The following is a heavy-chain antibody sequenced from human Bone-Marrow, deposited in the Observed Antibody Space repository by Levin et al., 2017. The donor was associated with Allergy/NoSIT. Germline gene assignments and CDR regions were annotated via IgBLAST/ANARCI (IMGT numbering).Heavy chain of an antibody. Sequence: GESLKISCKGSGYSFTSYWIGWVRQMPEKGLEWMGIIYPGDSDTRYSPSFQGQVTISADKSISTAYLQWSSLKASDTAMYYCARLWDIVVVPAAMMPGQNWFDPWGQGTLVTVSS. J-gene: IGHJ5*02. CDR1: GYSFTSYW. CDR3: ARLWDIVVVPAAMMPGQNWFDP. V-gene: IGHV5-51*01. CDR2: IYPGDSDT. D-gene: IGHD2-2*01.